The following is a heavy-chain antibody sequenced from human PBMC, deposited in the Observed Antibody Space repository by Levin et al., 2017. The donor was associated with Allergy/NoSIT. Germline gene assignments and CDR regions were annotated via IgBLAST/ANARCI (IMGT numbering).Heavy chain of an antibody. D-gene: IGHD6-19*01. J-gene: IGHJ4*02. CDR1: GFTFSNYW. V-gene: IGHV3-7*01. CDR3: ARYRVTGWPDLDS. CDR2: IKQDGNEK. Sequence: GGSLRLSCAASGFTFSNYWMGWVRQAPGKGLEWVANIKQDGNEKYHVGSVKGRFTISRDNAEKSLYLQMNSLRAEDTALYYCARYRVTGWPDLDSWGQGTLVTVSS.